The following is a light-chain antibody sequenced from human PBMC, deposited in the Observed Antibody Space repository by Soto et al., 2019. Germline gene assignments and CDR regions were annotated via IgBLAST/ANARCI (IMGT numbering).Light chain of an antibody. CDR1: SSDVGGYNY. CDR2: DVN. V-gene: IGLV2-11*01. CDR3: CSFAGRIFV. J-gene: IGLJ1*01. Sequence: QSALTQPRSVSGSPGQSVTVSCTGTSSDVGGYNYVAWYQQHPGKAPKLMISDVNKRPSGVPDRFSGSKSGNTASLTISGLQAEDEADYYCCSFAGRIFVFGTGTKLIVL.